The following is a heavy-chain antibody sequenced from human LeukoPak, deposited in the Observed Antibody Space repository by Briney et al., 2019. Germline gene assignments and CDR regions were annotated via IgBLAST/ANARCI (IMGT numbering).Heavy chain of an antibody. D-gene: IGHD3-22*01. CDR2: INPNSGGT. J-gene: IGHJ4*02. V-gene: IGHV1-2*04. Sequence: ASVKVSCKASGYPFTGYYMHWVRQAPGQGLEWMGWINPNSGGTDYAQKLQAWVTMSRDTSTSTGNMELRRLRSDDTAVYYCATKAPDYYDSSGYYYGYWGQGTLVTVSS. CDR3: ATKAPDYYDSSGYYYGY. CDR1: GYPFTGYY.